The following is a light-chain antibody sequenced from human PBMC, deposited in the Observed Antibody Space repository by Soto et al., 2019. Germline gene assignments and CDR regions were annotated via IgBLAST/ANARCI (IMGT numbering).Light chain of an antibody. CDR2: GAS. Sequence: EVVMRQSPATLSLSPGERATLSCRASQSVRSNLAWYQQKPGQAPRLLIYGASIRATGIPARFSGGGSGTEFTLTISSLQSEDFAVYYCQQFNTWPRDTFGQGTKVDIK. CDR1: QSVRSN. J-gene: IGKJ1*01. V-gene: IGKV3-15*01. CDR3: QQFNTWPRDT.